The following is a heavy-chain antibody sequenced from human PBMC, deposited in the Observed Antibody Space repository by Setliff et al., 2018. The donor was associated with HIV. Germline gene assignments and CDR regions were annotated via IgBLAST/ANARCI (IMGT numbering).Heavy chain of an antibody. J-gene: IGHJ4*02. Sequence: SETLSLTCAVYGGSFSGYYWSWIRQPPGKGLEWIGETNHYGSTNYNPSLKSRVTISVDTSKNQFSLKLSSVTAADTAVYYCAGLTGTDFDYWGQGTLVTVSS. CDR1: GGSFSGYY. V-gene: IGHV4-34*01. CDR3: AGLTGTDFDY. D-gene: IGHD1-20*01. CDR2: TNHYGST.